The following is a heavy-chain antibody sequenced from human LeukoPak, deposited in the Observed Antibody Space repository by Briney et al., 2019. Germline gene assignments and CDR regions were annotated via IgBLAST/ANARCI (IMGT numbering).Heavy chain of an antibody. CDR3: ARDRGRGVSSSGYYFDY. J-gene: IGHJ4*02. CDR1: GDSVSSNSAA. Sequence: SQTLSLTCAISGDSVSSNSAAWNWIRQSPSRGLEWLGRTYYRSKWYNDYAVSVKSRITINPDTSKNQFSLQLNSVTPEDTAVYYCARDRGRGVSSSGYYFDYWGQGTLVTVSS. D-gene: IGHD6-13*01. V-gene: IGHV6-1*01. CDR2: TYYRSKWYN.